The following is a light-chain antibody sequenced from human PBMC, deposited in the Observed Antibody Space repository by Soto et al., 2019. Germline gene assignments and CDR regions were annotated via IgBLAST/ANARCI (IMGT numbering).Light chain of an antibody. V-gene: IGKV1-5*01. CDR3: QQHNDWPT. CDR1: QTITRW. Sequence: DIQMTQSPSTLSASVGDRVTITCRASQTITRWMAWYQQKPGKAPKLLIYGASTLESGVPSRFSGSRSGTEFILTISSVESEDFAIYYCQQHNDWPTFGQGTRLEIK. J-gene: IGKJ5*01. CDR2: GAS.